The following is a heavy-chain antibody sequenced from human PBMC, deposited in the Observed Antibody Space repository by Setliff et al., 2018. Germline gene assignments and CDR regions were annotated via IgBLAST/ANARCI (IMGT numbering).Heavy chain of an antibody. CDR3: ARAPSGTGFYHFFSYMDV. J-gene: IGHJ6*03. Sequence: SCKASGYIFSASHVHWVRQAPGQGPEWVGCIRPLRGDTKSAQKFQGRLTMTGDASINTAFMELTGLTSDDTAVYYCARAPSGTGFYHFFSYMDVWGKGTTVTVSS. V-gene: IGHV1-2*02. CDR1: GYIFSASH. CDR2: IRPLRGDT. D-gene: IGHD1-1*01.